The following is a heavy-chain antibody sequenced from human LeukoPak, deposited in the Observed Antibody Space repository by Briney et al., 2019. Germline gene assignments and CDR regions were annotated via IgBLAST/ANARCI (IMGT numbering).Heavy chain of an antibody. CDR1: VYTFSSYG. CDR3: ARENMATISSFDY. J-gene: IGHJ4*02. V-gene: IGHV1-18*01. D-gene: IGHD5-24*01. CDR2: SSAYNGNT. Sequence: GASVRVSCKASVYTFSSYGISCGRQAPGHGRESMGWSSAYNGNTNYAQKLQSRVTMTTDTSTSTAYMELRSLRSDDTAVYYCARENMATISSFDYWGKGTLVTVSS.